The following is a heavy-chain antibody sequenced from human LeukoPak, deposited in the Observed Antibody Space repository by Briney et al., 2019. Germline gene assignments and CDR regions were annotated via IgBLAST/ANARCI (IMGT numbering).Heavy chain of an antibody. Sequence: GGSLRLSCAASGFTFSSYGMHWVRQAPGKGLEWVALISYDGSNKYYGDSVKGRFTISRDNSKNTLFLQMNSLRAEDTAVYYCAKVIYSNSSPFDYWGQGTLVTVSS. D-gene: IGHD6-6*01. CDR2: ISYDGSNK. CDR1: GFTFSSYG. CDR3: AKVIYSNSSPFDY. J-gene: IGHJ4*02. V-gene: IGHV3-30*18.